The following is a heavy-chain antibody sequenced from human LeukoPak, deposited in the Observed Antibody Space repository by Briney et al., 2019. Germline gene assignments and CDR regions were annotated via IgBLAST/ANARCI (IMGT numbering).Heavy chain of an antibody. CDR2: ISAYNGNT. Sequence: ASVKVSCKASGYTFTSYGISWVRQSPGQGLEWMGWISAYNGNTNYAQKLQGRVTMTTDTSTSTAYMELRSLRSDDTAVYYCARGRYFDHYRMWFDYWGQGTLVTVSS. CDR3: ARGRYFDHYRMWFDY. J-gene: IGHJ4*02. V-gene: IGHV1-18*01. D-gene: IGHD3-9*01. CDR1: GYTFTSYG.